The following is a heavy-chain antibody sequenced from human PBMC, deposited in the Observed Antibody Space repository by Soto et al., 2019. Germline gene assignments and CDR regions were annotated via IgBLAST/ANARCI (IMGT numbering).Heavy chain of an antibody. CDR3: AKPKNDYNWDNRTPLDN. Sequence: GGSLRLSCEASGFTLRNYAMTWVRQAPGKGLEWVSLISANDVGTYYAESVKTRFTISTDQSRNTVYLQMDSLRADDTAIYYCAKPKNDYNWDNRTPLDNWRQGTLVTVSS. CDR2: ISANDVGT. D-gene: IGHD1-20*01. CDR1: GFTLRNYA. J-gene: IGHJ4*01. V-gene: IGHV3-23*01.